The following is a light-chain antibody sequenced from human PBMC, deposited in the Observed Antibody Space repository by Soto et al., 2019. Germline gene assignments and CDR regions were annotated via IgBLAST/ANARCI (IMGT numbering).Light chain of an antibody. Sequence: QSVLTQPHSASGTPGQRVTISCSGSSSNIGSNTVNWYQQLPGTAPKLRIYGQNQRPSGVPDRFSGSKSGTSASLAISGLQSEDEADYYCAVCDDNVDGRVFGGGTKLTVL. V-gene: IGLV1-44*01. CDR1: SSNIGSNT. CDR2: GQN. CDR3: AVCDDNVDGRV. J-gene: IGLJ2*01.